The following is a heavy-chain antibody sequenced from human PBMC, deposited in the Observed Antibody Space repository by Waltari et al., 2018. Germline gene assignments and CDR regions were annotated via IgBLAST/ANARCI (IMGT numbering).Heavy chain of an antibody. D-gene: IGHD2-2*01. CDR2: IYYSGST. Sequence: QLQLQESGPGLVKPSETLSLTCTVSGGSISSSSYYWGWIRQPPGKGLEWIGSIYYSGSTYYNPSLKSRVTISVDTSKNQFSLKLSSVTAADTAVYYCARESREYQLHIQWGQGTLVTVSS. CDR3: ARESREYQLHIQ. CDR1: GGSISSSSYY. J-gene: IGHJ4*02. V-gene: IGHV4-39*07.